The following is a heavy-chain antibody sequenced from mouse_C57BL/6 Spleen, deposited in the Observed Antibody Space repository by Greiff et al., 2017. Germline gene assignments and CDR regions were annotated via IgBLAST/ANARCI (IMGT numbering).Heavy chain of an antibody. CDR3: ARVHDYDYFDY. Sequence: EVKLQESGPGLVKPSQSLSLTCSVTGYSITSGYYWNWLRQFPGNKLEWMGYISYDGSNNYNPSLKNRISITRDTSKNQFFLKLNSVTTEDTATYYCARVHDYDYFDYWGQGTTLTVSS. CDR1: GYSITSGYY. V-gene: IGHV3-6*01. CDR2: ISYDGSN. D-gene: IGHD2-4*01. J-gene: IGHJ2*01.